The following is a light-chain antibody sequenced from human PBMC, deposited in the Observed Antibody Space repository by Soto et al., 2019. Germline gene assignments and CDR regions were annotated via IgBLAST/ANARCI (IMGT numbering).Light chain of an antibody. CDR2: STN. V-gene: IGLV8-61*01. CDR1: SGSVSFTSY. CDR3: ALYLGCGITV. Sequence: QAVVTQEPSISVSPGGTVTLTCGLTSGSVSFTSYPSWFQQTPGQAPRTLIYSTNTRSSGVSDRFSGSILGSKAALTITGAQAADESHYYCALYLGCGITVFGGGTKVTVL. J-gene: IGLJ3*02.